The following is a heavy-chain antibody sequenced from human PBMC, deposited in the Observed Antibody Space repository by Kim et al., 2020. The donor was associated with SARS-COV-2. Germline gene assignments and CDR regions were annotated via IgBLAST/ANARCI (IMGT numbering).Heavy chain of an antibody. J-gene: IGHJ4*02. CDR2: ISSSGSTI. CDR3: AGAGEDYGPGKYYFDY. D-gene: IGHD4-17*01. CDR1: GFTFSSYE. V-gene: IGHV3-48*03. Sequence: GGSLRLSCAASGFTFSSYEMNWVRQAPGKGLEWVSYISSSGSTIYYADSVKGRFTISRDNAKNSLYLQMNSLRAEDTAVYYCAGAGEDYGPGKYYFDYWGQGTLVTVSS.